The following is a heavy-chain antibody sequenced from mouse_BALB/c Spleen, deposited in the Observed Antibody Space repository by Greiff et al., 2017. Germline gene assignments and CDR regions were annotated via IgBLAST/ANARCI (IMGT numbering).Heavy chain of an antibody. CDR3: VRIAGYFDV. CDR1: GFTFNTYA. V-gene: IGHV10-1*02. J-gene: IGHJ1*01. Sequence: EVQLVESGGGLVQPKGSLKLSCAASGFTFNTYAMNWVRQAPGKGLEWVARIRSKSNNYATYYADSVKDRFTISRDDSHSMLYLQMNNLKTEDTAMYYCVRIAGYFDVWGAGTTVTVSS. CDR2: IRSKSNNYAT.